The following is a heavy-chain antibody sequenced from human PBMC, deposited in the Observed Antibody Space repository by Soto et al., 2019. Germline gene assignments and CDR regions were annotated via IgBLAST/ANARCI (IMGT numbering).Heavy chain of an antibody. J-gene: IGHJ4*02. CDR1: AYTFTSYD. V-gene: IGHV1-8*01. CDR2: MNPNNGNT. CDR3: ARGEGIVVETAPYDH. D-gene: IGHD2-21*02. Sequence: ASVKVSCKAAAYTFTSYDINWVRQATGQDFEWMGWMNPNNGNTAYAQKFQGRVTMTRDTSKSTAFMELSSLTSEDTAVYYCARGEGIVVETAPYDHWSQGTLVTVSS.